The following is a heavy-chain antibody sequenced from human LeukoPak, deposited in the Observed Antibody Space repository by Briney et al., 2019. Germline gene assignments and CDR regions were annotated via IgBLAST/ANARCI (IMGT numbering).Heavy chain of an antibody. J-gene: IGHJ5*01. CDR3: ARDESGTRRGWFEY. CDR2: LDPTDGAT. Sequence: ASVKVSCKASGYTFTSYYMHWMRQAPGQGLEWMGILDPTDGATSYAQKFQGRVTMTRDTSTSTVYIEVTSLRSEDTAVYYCARDESGTRRGWFEYWGQGTLVTVSS. V-gene: IGHV1-46*01. CDR1: GYTFTSYY.